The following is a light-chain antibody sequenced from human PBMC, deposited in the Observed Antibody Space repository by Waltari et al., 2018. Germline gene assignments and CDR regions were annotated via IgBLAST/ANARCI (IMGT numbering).Light chain of an antibody. Sequence: IVLTQSPGTLSLSPGERATLSCRARQGVGKYLAWYQQRPGQAPRLLLYHTPIRATGIPDRFSGSGYGTDFSLTISRLEPEDFAVYYCQKYDFLPATLGQGTTVEIK. V-gene: IGKV3-20*01. CDR3: QKYDFLPAT. CDR1: QGVGKY. CDR2: HTP. J-gene: IGKJ1*01.